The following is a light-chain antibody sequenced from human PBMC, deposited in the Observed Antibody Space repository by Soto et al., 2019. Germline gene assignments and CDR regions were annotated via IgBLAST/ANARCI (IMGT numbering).Light chain of an antibody. CDR1: QSVSSSY. CDR3: QQYGSSPLFT. J-gene: IGKJ3*01. CDR2: GAS. Sequence: EIVLTQSPGTLSLSPGERATLSCRASQSVSSSYLAWYQQKPGQAPRLLIYGASSRATGIPDRFSGSGSGTVFTLTISRLAPEDCAVYYCQQYGSSPLFTFGPGTKVDIK. V-gene: IGKV3-20*01.